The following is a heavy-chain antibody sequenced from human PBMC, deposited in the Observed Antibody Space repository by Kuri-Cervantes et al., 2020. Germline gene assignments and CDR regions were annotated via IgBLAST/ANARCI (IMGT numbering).Heavy chain of an antibody. Sequence: GGSLRLSCAASGFTFSSYAMSWVRQAPGKGLEWVAFIRYDGSNQYYPDSVKGRFTISRDNSKNTLYLQMNSLRAEDTAVYYCAKDGPAMVIYYYMDVWGKGTTVTVSS. CDR3: AKDGPAMVIYYYMDV. CDR1: GFTFSSYA. V-gene: IGHV3-30*02. CDR2: IRYDGSNQ. J-gene: IGHJ6*03. D-gene: IGHD5-18*01.